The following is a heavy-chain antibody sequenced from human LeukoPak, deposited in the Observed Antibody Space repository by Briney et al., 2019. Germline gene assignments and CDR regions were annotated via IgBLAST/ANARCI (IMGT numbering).Heavy chain of an antibody. Sequence: SETLSLTCTVSGGSISNHHWGWIRQPPGKGLERIGYIYYSGSTSYNPSLKSRVTISVDTSKTQFSLKLTSVTAADTAVYYCARLRGNYFPDYWGQGTLVTVSS. D-gene: IGHD4-11*01. V-gene: IGHV4-59*11. CDR1: GGSISNHH. CDR2: IYYSGST. CDR3: ARLRGNYFPDY. J-gene: IGHJ4*02.